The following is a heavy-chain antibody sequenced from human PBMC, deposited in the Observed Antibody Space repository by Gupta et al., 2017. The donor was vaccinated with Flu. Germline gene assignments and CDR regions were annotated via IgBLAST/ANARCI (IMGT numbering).Heavy chain of an antibody. D-gene: IGHD3-16*01. CDR3: ARRVMTAFFDF. J-gene: IGHJ4*02. V-gene: IGHV4-39*01. Sequence: QVLLQESGPGLVKPSETLSLTCTVSGGSISSSPYYWAWIRQPPGKGLEWLGNIYYSGSTYYNSSLKSRVTISVDTSKNQFSLKLNSVTAADTAVYYCARRVMTAFFDFWGQGTLVTVSS. CDR2: IYYSGST. CDR1: GGSISSSPYY.